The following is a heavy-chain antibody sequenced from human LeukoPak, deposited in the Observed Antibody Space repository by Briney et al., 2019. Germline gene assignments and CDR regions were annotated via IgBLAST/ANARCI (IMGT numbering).Heavy chain of an antibody. CDR3: ARENYGSGSPFDY. D-gene: IGHD3-10*01. Sequence: ASVKVSCKASGYTFTGYYMHWVRQAPGQGLEWMGRINPNSGGTNYAQKFQGRVTMTRDTSISTAYMELSSLRSEDTAVYYCARENYGSGSPFDYWGQGTLVTVSS. V-gene: IGHV1-2*06. J-gene: IGHJ4*02. CDR1: GYTFTGYY. CDR2: INPNSGGT.